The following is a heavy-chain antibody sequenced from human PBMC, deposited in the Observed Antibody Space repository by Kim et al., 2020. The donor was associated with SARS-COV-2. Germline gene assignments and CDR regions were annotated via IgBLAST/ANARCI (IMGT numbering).Heavy chain of an antibody. CDR3: ARAWFGELFSGCFDP. CDR1: GYSITTVSYY. D-gene: IGHD3-10*01. J-gene: IGHJ5*02. Sequence: SETLSLTCSVSGYSITTVSYYCGWIRQSPGKGLEWIGSIYHTGSTYYNPSLKSRVTLSVDTSKNQFSLHMNSVTAADTAVYYCARAWFGELFSGCFDPWG. V-gene: IGHV4-39*01. CDR2: IYHTGST.